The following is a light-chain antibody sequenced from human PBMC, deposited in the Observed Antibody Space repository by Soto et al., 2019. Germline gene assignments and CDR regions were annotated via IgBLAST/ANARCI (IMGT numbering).Light chain of an antibody. CDR3: QQYNNWPQT. V-gene: IGKV3-15*01. Sequence: EIVMTQSPVTLSVSPGERASLSCRASQSVSSKLAWYQQKPGQAPRLLIYGASTRATGIPARFSGSGSGTDFTLSISSLQSADFAVYYCQQYNNWPQTFGQGTKLEIK. J-gene: IGKJ2*01. CDR2: GAS. CDR1: QSVSSK.